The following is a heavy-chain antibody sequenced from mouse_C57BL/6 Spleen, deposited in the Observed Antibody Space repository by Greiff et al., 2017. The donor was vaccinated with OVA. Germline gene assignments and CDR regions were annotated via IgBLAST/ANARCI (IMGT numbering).Heavy chain of an antibody. V-gene: IGHV1-64*01. D-gene: IGHD6-1*01. CDR3: ARRELLFDY. CDR2: IHPNSGST. J-gene: IGHJ2*01. Sequence: VQLQQSGAELVKPGASVKLSCTASGFNIKDYYMHWVKQRPGQGLEWIGMIHPNSGSTNYNEKFKSKATLTVDKSSSTAYMQLSSLTSEDSAVYYCARRELLFDYWGQGTTLTVSS. CDR1: GFNIKDYY.